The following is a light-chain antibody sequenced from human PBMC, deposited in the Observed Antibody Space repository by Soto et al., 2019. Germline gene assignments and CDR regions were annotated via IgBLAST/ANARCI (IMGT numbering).Light chain of an antibody. V-gene: IGLV2-14*01. CDR3: SSYTSSSTRVV. CDR1: SSDVGGYNY. CDR2: DVS. J-gene: IGLJ2*01. Sequence: QSALTQPASVSGSPGQSITICCTGTSSDVGGYNYVSWYQQHPGKAPKLMIYDVSNRPSGVSNRFSGSKSGNTASLTISGLQAEDEADYYCSSYTSSSTRVVFGGGTKLTVL.